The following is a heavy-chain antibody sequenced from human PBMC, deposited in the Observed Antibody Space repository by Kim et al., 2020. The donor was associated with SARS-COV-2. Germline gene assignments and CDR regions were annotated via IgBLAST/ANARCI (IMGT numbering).Heavy chain of an antibody. D-gene: IGHD1-1*01. Sequence: ASVKVSCKASGYTSTSYAMHWVRQAPGQRLEWMGWINVGNGNTKYSRKFQGRVTITRHTSANTAYMHLSSLRSEDTAVYYCATPRWAETTPPLYWGQGTL. CDR2: INVGNGNT. CDR1: GYTSTSYA. CDR3: ATPRWAETTPPLY. J-gene: IGHJ1*01. V-gene: IGHV1-3*01.